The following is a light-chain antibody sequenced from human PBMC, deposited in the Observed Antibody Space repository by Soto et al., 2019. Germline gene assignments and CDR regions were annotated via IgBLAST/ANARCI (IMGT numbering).Light chain of an antibody. CDR3: QQYNSYPST. Sequence: DLQMTQSPSTVSASVGDGVTITCRASQSISTWLAWYQQKPGNAPKLLIYDASTLESGVPSAFSGSGSGTEFTLTISSLQPDDFATYYCQQYNSYPSTFGQGTKLEIK. CDR2: DAS. J-gene: IGKJ2*01. CDR1: QSISTW. V-gene: IGKV1-5*01.